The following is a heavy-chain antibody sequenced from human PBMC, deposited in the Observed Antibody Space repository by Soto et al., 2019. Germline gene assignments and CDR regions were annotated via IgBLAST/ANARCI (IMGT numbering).Heavy chain of an antibody. CDR3: AIDAPRRSGWYNFEY. CDR2: ISNSGDRT. V-gene: IGHV3-23*01. Sequence: EVQLLESGGGLVQPGGSLRLSCAASGFTFSNYDMCWVRKAPGKGREWVSGISNSGDRTYYADPVKGRFTISRVNSKNTLYLQMNSLRAKDTAIYYWAIDAPRRSGWYNFEYWGQGTLVTVSS. CDR1: GFTFSNYD. J-gene: IGHJ4*02. D-gene: IGHD6-19*01.